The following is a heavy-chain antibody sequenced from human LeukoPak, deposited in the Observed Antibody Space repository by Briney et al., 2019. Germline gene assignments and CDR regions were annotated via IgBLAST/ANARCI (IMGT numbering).Heavy chain of an antibody. CDR2: ISPDSNYK. D-gene: IGHD5-12*01. CDR1: GLTFNNYA. J-gene: IGHJ4*02. Sequence: PGGSLRLSCEASGLTFNNYAMHWVRQSSGKRLEWVSSISPDSNYKYYVDSVKGRFTISRDNAKSSLYLQMNSLRAEDTAVYYCVRGGYRGFDYEYWGQGTLVTVSS. CDR3: VRGGYRGFDYEY. V-gene: IGHV3-21*01.